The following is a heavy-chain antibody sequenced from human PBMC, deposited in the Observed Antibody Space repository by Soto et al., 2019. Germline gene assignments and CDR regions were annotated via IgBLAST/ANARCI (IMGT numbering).Heavy chain of an antibody. CDR2: VFWDGGE. CDR1: GFSLTTTGVG. V-gene: IGHV2-5*02. CDR3: TQVYGSGSWGWYFHS. D-gene: IGHD1-26*01. Sequence: QITLRESGPSLVKPTETLTLTCTFSGFSLTTTGVGVGWIRQPPGKALEWLAVVFWDGGERYSPSLKSRVTITKETSKGQVVLTMTNMDPADTATYYCTQVYGSGSWGWYFHSWGQGTLVTVSS. J-gene: IGHJ4*02.